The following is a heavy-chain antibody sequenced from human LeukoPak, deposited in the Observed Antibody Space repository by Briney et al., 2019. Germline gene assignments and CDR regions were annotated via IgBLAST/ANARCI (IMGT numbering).Heavy chain of an antibody. V-gene: IGHV3-23*01. J-gene: IGHJ4*02. Sequence: GGSLRLSCAASGFTFSTYAMNWVRQAPGKVLEWVSGISGGGGTTYYADSVKGRFTISRDNSKNTLNLQMNSLRAEDTAVYYCAKDRSGGSRPSYFDYWGQGTLVTVSS. CDR3: AKDRSGGSRPSYFDY. CDR2: ISGGGGTT. D-gene: IGHD2-15*01. CDR1: GFTFSTYA.